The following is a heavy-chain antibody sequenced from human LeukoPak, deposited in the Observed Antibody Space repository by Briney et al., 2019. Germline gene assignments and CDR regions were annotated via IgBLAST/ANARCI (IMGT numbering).Heavy chain of an antibody. J-gene: IGHJ6*03. CDR2: IRYDGSNK. CDR3: ARAKSYDSSGYYGKYYYMDV. Sequence: GGSLRLSCAASGFTFSSYGMHWVRQAPGKGLEWVAFIRYDGSNKYYADSVKGRFTISRDNSKNTLYLQMNSLRAEDTAVYYCARAKSYDSSGYYGKYYYMDVWGKGTTVTVSS. D-gene: IGHD3-22*01. CDR1: GFTFSSYG. V-gene: IGHV3-30*02.